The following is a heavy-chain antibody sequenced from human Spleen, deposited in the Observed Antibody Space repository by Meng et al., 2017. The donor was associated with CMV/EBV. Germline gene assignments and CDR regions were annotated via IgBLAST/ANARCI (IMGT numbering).Heavy chain of an antibody. V-gene: IGHV1-46*01. CDR3: ARGLRYFDF. J-gene: IGHJ4*02. CDR2: IHPSDGST. CDR1: GYSFTRYY. Sequence: ASVKVSCKASGYSFTRYYMHWVRQAPGQGLEWMGIIHPSDGSTTYAQKFQGRVTLTRDTSITTAYVELNRLKSDDTAVYFCARGLRYFDFWGQGTLVTVSS.